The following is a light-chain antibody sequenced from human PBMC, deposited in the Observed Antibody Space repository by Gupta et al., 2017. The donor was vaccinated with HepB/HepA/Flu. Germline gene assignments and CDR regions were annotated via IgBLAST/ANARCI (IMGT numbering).Light chain of an antibody. CDR2: DNN. V-gene: IGLV1-51*01. CDR1: SSNIGNNY. Sequence: SVLKQPPSVSEALGQRVPLSSPGSSSNIGNNYVSWYQQRPGTAPKLLIYDNNKRPSGIPYRFSGSKSGTSATLGITGLQTGDEADYYCGTWDSSLSAFYVFGTGTKVTVL. CDR3: GTWDSSLSAFYV. J-gene: IGLJ1*01.